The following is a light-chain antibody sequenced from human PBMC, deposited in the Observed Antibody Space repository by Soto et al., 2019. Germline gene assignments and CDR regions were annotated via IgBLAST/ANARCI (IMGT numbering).Light chain of an antibody. CDR1: SSDVGGYNY. CDR3: SSYTSSSTLVV. CDR2: DVS. J-gene: IGLJ2*01. Sequence: QSALTQPASVSGSPGQSITISCTGTSSDVGGYNYVSWYQQHPGKAPKLMIYDVSNRPSGVSNRFSGSKSGNTASLTISGLQAEDEADYYCSSYTSSSTLVVFGGWTQRTVL. V-gene: IGLV2-14*01.